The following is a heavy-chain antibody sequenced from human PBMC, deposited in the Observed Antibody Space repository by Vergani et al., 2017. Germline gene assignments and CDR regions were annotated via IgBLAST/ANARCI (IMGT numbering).Heavy chain of an antibody. CDR1: GFSLSRFW. J-gene: IGHJ4*02. D-gene: IGHD4-17*01. CDR3: AKXGRENSDYGYFDY. V-gene: IGHV3-30*02. Sequence: VQLVESGGRLVQPGGSLRLSCAASGFSLSRFWMSWVRQAPGKGLEWVAFIGYDGRIKYNVDSVKGRFTISRDTSKKTLSLQMRSLRADDTAVYYCAKXGRENSDYGYFDYWGQGTLVTVSS. CDR2: IGYDGRIK.